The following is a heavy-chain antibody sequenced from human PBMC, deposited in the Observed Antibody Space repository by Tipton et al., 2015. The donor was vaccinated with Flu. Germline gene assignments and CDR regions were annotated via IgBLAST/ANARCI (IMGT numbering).Heavy chain of an antibody. V-gene: IGHV3-21*01. J-gene: IGHJ4*02. CDR2: ISSSSSYI. D-gene: IGHD1-26*01. Sequence: GSLRLSCAASGFTFSSYSMNWVRQAPGKGLEWVSSISSSSSYIYYADSVKGRFTISRDNAKNSLYLQMNSLRAEDTAVYYCASFDRELRIYFDYWGQGTLVTVSS. CDR1: GFTFSSYS. CDR3: ASFDRELRIYFDY.